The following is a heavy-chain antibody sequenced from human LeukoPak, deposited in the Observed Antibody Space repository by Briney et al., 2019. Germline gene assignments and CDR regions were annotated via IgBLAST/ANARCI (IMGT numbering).Heavy chain of an antibody. D-gene: IGHD3-10*01. CDR1: GFTFSSYL. Sequence: GGSLTLSCAASGFTFSSYLMHWVRQAPGKGLVWVSRINSDGSDTGYADSVKGRFTISRDNTKNTLHLQMNSLRAEDTAAYYCARGSSFGYWGQGTLVTVSS. CDR3: ARGSSFGY. J-gene: IGHJ4*02. V-gene: IGHV3-74*01. CDR2: INSDGSDT.